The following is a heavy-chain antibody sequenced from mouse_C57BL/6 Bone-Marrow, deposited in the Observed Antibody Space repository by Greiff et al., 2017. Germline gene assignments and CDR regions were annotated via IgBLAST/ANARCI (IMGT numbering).Heavy chain of an antibody. CDR2: ISPRSGNT. CDR1: GYTFTSYG. J-gene: IGHJ1*03. Sequence: QVQLQQSGAELARPGASVKLSCTASGYTFTSYGISWVKQRPGKGLEWIGEISPRSGNTYYNEKFKGKVTLTADKSSSTAYMELRSLTSEDSAVYFCARPCSYWYFDVWGTGTTVTVSS. CDR3: ARPCSYWYFDV. V-gene: IGHV1-81*01.